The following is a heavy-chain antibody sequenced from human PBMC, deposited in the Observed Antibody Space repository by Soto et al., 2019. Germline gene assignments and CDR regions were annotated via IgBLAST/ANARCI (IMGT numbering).Heavy chain of an antibody. J-gene: IGHJ4*02. CDR2: IYWDDDK. V-gene: IGHV2-5*02. CDR3: AHTMAPRIFDY. CDR1: GFSLITSGVG. Sequence: QITLKEAGPTLVKPTQTLTLTCSFSGFSLITSGVGVGWIRQPPGKALEWLALIYWDDDKGYSTPLKSRLTITTDTSKNQVVLTMTNIDPADTATYYCAHTMAPRIFDYWGQGILVTVSS.